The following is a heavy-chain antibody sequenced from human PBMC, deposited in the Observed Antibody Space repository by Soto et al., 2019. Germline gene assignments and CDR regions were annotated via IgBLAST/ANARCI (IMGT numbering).Heavy chain of an antibody. Sequence: PGGSLRLSCAASGFTFSSYSMNWVRQAPGKGLEWVSYISSSSSTIYYADSVKGRFTISRDNAKNSLYLQMNSLRDEDTAVYYCARVEEYITMIVVSNYYGMDVWGQGTTVTVSS. D-gene: IGHD3-22*01. CDR1: GFTFSSYS. CDR2: ISSSSSTI. V-gene: IGHV3-48*02. J-gene: IGHJ6*02. CDR3: ARVEEYITMIVVSNYYGMDV.